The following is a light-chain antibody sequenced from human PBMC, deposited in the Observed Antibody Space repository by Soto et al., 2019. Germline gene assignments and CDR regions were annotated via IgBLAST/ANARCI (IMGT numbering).Light chain of an antibody. CDR3: SSYTNGNTAVV. CDR2: EVI. J-gene: IGLJ2*01. V-gene: IGLV2-14*01. CDR1: SSDVGTYNY. Sequence: QSALAQPASVSGSPGQSITISCTGSSSDVGTYNYVSWYQQHPGKAPKLMLFEVINRPSGISNRFSGSKSGNTASLTISGLQSEDEAVYYCSSYTNGNTAVVFGGGTKFTVL.